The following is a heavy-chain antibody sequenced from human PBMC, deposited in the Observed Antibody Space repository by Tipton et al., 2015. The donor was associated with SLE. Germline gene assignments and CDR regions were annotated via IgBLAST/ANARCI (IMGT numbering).Heavy chain of an antibody. Sequence: SLRLSCVVSGFTFSNGWMSWVRQAPGKGLEWVGRIKTKTDGGTIDYAAPVKGRFSISRDESKNTLYLQMNSLKNEDTAVYYCTTDPRMVGARNYFDYWGQGTLVTVFS. CDR3: TTDPRMVGARNYFDY. J-gene: IGHJ4*02. D-gene: IGHD1-26*01. V-gene: IGHV3-15*01. CDR1: GFTFSNGW. CDR2: IKTKTDGGTI.